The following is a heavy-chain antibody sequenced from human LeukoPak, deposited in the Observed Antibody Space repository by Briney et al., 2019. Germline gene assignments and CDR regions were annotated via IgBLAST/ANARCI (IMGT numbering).Heavy chain of an antibody. CDR1: GGSLCGYY. V-gene: IGHV4-34*01. Sequence: PPETLSLTCAVYGGSLCGYYWSWIRHPPGKGLECVGEINHSGSTNYNPSLKSRVTISVDTSKNQFSLKLSSVTAADTAVYYCARGFRGIAVAAKDYWGQGTLVTVSS. CDR2: INHSGST. CDR3: ARGFRGIAVAAKDY. D-gene: IGHD6-19*01. J-gene: IGHJ4*02.